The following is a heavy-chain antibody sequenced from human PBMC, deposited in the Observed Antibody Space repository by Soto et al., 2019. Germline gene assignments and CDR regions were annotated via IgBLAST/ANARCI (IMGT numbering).Heavy chain of an antibody. CDR2: ISAYNGNT. V-gene: IGHV1-18*01. D-gene: IGHD3-16*01. J-gene: IGHJ6*02. CDR3: AMVDVYVTPSPQDV. CDR1: GYTFTSYG. Sequence: ASVKVSCKASGYTFTSYGISWVRQAPGQGLEWMGWISAYNGNTNYAQNLQGRVTLTTDTSTSTAYMELRSLRSNDTAVYYCAMVDVYVTPSPQDVWGQGTTVTVS.